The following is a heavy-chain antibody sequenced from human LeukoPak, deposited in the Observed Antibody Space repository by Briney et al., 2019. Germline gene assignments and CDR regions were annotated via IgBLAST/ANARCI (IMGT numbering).Heavy chain of an antibody. CDR2: MNPNSGNT. CDR1: GYTFTRYD. J-gene: IGHJ6*03. CDR3: ATGSTIFGVVTAYYYYMDV. V-gene: IGHV1-8*01. Sequence: EASVKVSCKASGYTFTRYDFNWVRQASGQGLEWMGWMNPNSGNTAYAQKFQGRVTMTRDTSIGTAYMELSSLRSEDTAVYYCATGSTIFGVVTAYYYYMDVWGKGTTVTVSS. D-gene: IGHD3-3*01.